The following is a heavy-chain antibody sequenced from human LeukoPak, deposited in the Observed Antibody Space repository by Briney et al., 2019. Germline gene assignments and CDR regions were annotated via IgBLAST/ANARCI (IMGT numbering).Heavy chain of an antibody. CDR2: IYYSGST. CDR1: GGSISRSSYY. D-gene: IGHD3-3*02. J-gene: IGHJ4*02. Sequence: SETLSPTCTVSGGSISRSSYYWGWIRQPPGKGLEWIGSIYYSGSTYYNPSLKSRVTISVDTSKNQFSLKLSSVTAADTAVYYCAKQGIHYFDDRGQRTLVAVSS. V-gene: IGHV4-39*01. CDR3: AKQGIHYFDD.